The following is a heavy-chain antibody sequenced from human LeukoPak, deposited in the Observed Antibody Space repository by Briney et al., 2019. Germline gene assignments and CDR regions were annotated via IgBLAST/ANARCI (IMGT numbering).Heavy chain of an antibody. CDR3: AKDWSVVVTGIFSN. Sequence: GGSLRLSCAASGFTFSSYAINWVRQAPGKGREWVSAIGGAGGTTYYADSVRGRITISRDNSKNTLFLQMNSLRVEDTAVYFCAKDWSVVVTGIFSNWGQGTLVTVSS. D-gene: IGHD2-21*02. CDR1: GFTFSSYA. CDR2: IGGAGGTT. J-gene: IGHJ4*02. V-gene: IGHV3-23*01.